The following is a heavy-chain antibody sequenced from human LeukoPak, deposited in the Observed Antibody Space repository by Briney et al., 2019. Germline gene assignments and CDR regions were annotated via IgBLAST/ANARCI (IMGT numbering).Heavy chain of an antibody. CDR2: ITDNGGST. V-gene: IGHV3-23*01. J-gene: IGHJ4*02. CDR3: AKDLEGAAGSRPNYFDY. D-gene: IGHD6-13*01. Sequence: GGSLRLSCAASGFIFNNYGMSWVRQAPGKGLEWVSGITDNGGSTYYADSVKGRFTISRDDSKSTLYLQMNNLRAEDTAVYYCAKDLEGAAGSRPNYFDYWGQGTLVTVSS. CDR1: GFIFNNYG.